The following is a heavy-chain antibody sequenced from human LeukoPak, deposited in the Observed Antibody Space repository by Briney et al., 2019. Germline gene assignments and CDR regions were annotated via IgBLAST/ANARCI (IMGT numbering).Heavy chain of an antibody. V-gene: IGHV4-39*02. D-gene: IGHD1-26*01. CDR1: GFTFSSYSMN. J-gene: IGHJ4*02. CDR3: ARPSSDGNYYY. CDR2: MSYTASP. Sequence: PGGSLRLSCAASGFTFSSYSMNWVRQAPGKGLEWIGSMSYTASPSYSPSLESRATISIDTSKNSFSLKLSSVTAADTAVYYCARPSSDGNYYYWGQGTLVTVSS.